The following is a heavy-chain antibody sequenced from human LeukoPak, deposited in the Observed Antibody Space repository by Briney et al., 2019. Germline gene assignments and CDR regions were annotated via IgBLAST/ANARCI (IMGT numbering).Heavy chain of an antibody. Sequence: SETLSLTCAVYGGSFSGYYWSWIRQPPGKGLEWIGEINHSGSTNYNPSLKSRVTISVDTSKNQFSLKLSSVTAADTAVYYCAKTFRQWLLNWYAFDIWGQGTMVTVSS. J-gene: IGHJ3*02. V-gene: IGHV4-34*01. CDR3: AKTFRQWLLNWYAFDI. D-gene: IGHD6-19*01. CDR2: INHSGST. CDR1: GGSFSGYY.